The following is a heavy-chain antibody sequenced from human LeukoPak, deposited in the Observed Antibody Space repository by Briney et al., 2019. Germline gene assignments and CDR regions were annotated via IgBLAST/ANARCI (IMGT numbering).Heavy chain of an antibody. D-gene: IGHD6-13*01. V-gene: IGHV3-23*01. CDR2: ISGSGGST. CDR1: GFTFSSYA. J-gene: IGHJ5*02. Sequence: SGGSLRLSCAASGFTFSSYAMSWVRQAPGKGLEWVSAISGSGGSTYYADSVKGRFTISRDNSKNTLYLQMNSLRAGDTAVYYCAKDWMRGIAAAHLPGGLTSGPLQPLNWFDPWGQGTLVTVSS. CDR3: AKDWMRGIAAAHLPGGLTSGPLQPLNWFDP.